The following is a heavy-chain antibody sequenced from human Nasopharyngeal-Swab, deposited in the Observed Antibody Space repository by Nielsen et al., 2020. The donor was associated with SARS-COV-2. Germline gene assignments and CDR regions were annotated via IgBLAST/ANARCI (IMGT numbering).Heavy chain of an antibody. Sequence: GESLKISCAASGFTFSSYSMNWVRQAPGKGLEWVSSISSSSSYIYYADSVKGRFTISRDNAKNSLYLQMNSLRAEDTAVYYCARDPYYYGSGSSGYWSQGTLVTVSS. CDR3: ARDPYYYGSGSSGY. CDR1: GFTFSSYS. CDR2: ISSSSSYI. J-gene: IGHJ4*02. D-gene: IGHD3-10*01. V-gene: IGHV3-21*01.